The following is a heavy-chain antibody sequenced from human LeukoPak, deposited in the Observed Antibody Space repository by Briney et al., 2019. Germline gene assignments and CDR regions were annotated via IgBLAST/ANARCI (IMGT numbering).Heavy chain of an antibody. CDR1: GGTFSSYA. D-gene: IGHD2-2*01. J-gene: IGHJ6*04. Sequence: SVKVSCKASGGTFSSYAISWVRQAPGQGLEWMGGIIPIFGTANYAQKFQGRVTITADESTSTAYMELSSLRSEDTAVYYCARGVVVVPAAMVVRYYGMDVWGKGTTVTVSS. V-gene: IGHV1-69*01. CDR2: IIPIFGTA. CDR3: ARGVVVVPAAMVVRYYGMDV.